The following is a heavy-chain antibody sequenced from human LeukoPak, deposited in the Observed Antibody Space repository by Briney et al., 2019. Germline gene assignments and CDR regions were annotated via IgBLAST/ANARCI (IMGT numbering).Heavy chain of an antibody. CDR2: ISGSGGST. V-gene: IGHV3-23*01. J-gene: IGHJ4*02. Sequence: GSLRLSCAASGFTFSSYAMSWVRQAPGKGLEWVSAISGSGGSTYYADSVKGRFTISRDNSKNTLYLQMNSLRAEDTAVYYCAKGGDYVWGSYRYTIFFDFWGQGTLVTVSS. CDR1: GFTFSSYA. CDR3: AKGGDYVWGSYRYTIFFDF. D-gene: IGHD3-16*02.